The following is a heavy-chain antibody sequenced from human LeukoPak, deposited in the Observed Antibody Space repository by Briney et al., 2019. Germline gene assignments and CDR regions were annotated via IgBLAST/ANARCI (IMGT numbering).Heavy chain of an antibody. D-gene: IGHD2-15*01. CDR3: ARAPSLGYCSGGSCSNLYYFDY. CDR1: GGSISSSSYY. J-gene: IGHJ4*02. Sequence: SETLSLTCTVSGGSISSSSYYWGWIRQPPGKGLEWIGSIYYSGSTYYNPSLKSRVTISVDTSKNQFSLKLSSVTAADTAVYYCARAPSLGYCSGGSCSNLYYFDYWGQGTLVTVSS. V-gene: IGHV4-39*07. CDR2: IYYSGST.